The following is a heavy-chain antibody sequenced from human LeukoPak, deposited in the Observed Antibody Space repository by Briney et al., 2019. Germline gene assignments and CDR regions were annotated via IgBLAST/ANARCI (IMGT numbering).Heavy chain of an antibody. CDR1: GFAFSSHW. D-gene: IGHD4-11*01. Sequence: GGSLRLSSAAPGFAFSSHWMHWVRQAPGKGLVWVARINSDASSTNYAVSVKGRFTISRDNAKNTLYLQVNSLRADDTAVYYCASSRMDSVTTLGVYYYYGMDVWGQGTTVTVSS. J-gene: IGHJ6*02. V-gene: IGHV3-74*01. CDR2: INSDASST. CDR3: ASSRMDSVTTLGVYYYYGMDV.